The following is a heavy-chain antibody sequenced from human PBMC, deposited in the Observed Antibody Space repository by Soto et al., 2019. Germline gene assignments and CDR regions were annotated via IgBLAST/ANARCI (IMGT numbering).Heavy chain of an antibody. CDR1: GSTFSSYG. CDR2: ISYDGSNK. J-gene: IGHJ4*02. Sequence: PGGSLRLSCAASGSTFSSYGMHWVRQAPGKGLEWVAVISYDGSNKYYADSVKGRFTISRDNSKNTLYLQMNSLRAEDTAVYYCAKDSRDGYNFQDYWGKGTLVTVSS. CDR3: AKDSRDGYNFQDY. D-gene: IGHD5-12*01. V-gene: IGHV3-30*18.